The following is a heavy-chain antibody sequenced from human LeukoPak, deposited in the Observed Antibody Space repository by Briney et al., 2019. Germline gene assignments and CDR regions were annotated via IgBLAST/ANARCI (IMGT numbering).Heavy chain of an antibody. CDR2: ISSSSSYI. V-gene: IGHV3-21*01. CDR1: GCILSNYA. CDR3: ARGPPYSYDTSGYYPFNP. D-gene: IGHD3-22*01. J-gene: IGHJ5*02. Sequence: GGSLSLSCAASGCILSNYAMNWVRQAPGRGLEWVSSISSSSSYIYYADSVKGRFTISRDNAKNSMYLQMNSLRAEDTAVYSCARGPPYSYDTSGYYPFNPWGQGTLVTVSS.